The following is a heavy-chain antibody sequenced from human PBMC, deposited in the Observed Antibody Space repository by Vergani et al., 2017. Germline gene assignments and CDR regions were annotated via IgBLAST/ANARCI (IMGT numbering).Heavy chain of an antibody. D-gene: IGHD4-17*01. Sequence: QVQLVQSGAEVKKPGASVKVSCKASGYTFTGYYMHWVRQAPGQGLEWMGWINPNSGATNSAQKFQDRVTMTRATSISTAYMELHRLTSEDTAVYYCAGENIHYGFWQRRDDGDYSPLDYWGQGTLVTVSS. CDR1: GYTFTGYY. CDR2: INPNSGAT. J-gene: IGHJ4*02. CDR3: AGENIHYGFWQRRDDGDYSPLDY. V-gene: IGHV1-2*02.